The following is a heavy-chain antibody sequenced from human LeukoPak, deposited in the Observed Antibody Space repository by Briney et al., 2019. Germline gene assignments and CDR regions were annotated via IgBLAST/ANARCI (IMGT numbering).Heavy chain of an antibody. CDR1: GYTFTSYY. CDR3: ARGPLAVAGPLAFDI. Sequence: ASVKVSCKASGYTFTSYYMHWVRQAPGQGLEWMGWISAYNGNTNYAQKLQGRVTMTTDTSTSTAYMELRSLRSDDTAVYYCARGPLAVAGPLAFDIWGQGTMVTVSS. V-gene: IGHV1-18*04. J-gene: IGHJ3*02. D-gene: IGHD6-19*01. CDR2: ISAYNGNT.